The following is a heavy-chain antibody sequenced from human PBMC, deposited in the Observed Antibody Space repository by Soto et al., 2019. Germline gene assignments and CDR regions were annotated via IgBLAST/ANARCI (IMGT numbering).Heavy chain of an antibody. CDR1: GGSISSGGYY. J-gene: IGHJ5*02. Sequence: QVQLQESGPGLVKPSQTLSLTCTVSGGSISSGGYYWSWIRQHPGKGLEWIGYIYYSGSTYYNPSLKSRVTISVDTSKNQFSLKLSSVTAADTAVYYCAREYYDSSGYSGRWFDPWGQGTLVTVSS. CDR2: IYYSGST. D-gene: IGHD3-22*01. CDR3: AREYYDSSGYSGRWFDP. V-gene: IGHV4-31*03.